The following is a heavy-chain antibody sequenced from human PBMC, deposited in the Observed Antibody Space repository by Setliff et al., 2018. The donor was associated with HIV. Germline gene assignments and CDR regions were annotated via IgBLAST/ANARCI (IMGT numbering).Heavy chain of an antibody. CDR1: GGSISSGSHY. CDR3: ARGGDGYNYFDY. Sequence: SETLSLTCTVSGGSISSGSHYWSWIRQPAGKGLEWIGRIYTSGSTNYNSSLKSRVTISVDTSKNQFSLNLSAVTAADTAVYYCARGGDGYNYFDYWGQGTLVTVSS. CDR2: IYTSGST. J-gene: IGHJ4*02. D-gene: IGHD5-12*01. V-gene: IGHV4-61*02.